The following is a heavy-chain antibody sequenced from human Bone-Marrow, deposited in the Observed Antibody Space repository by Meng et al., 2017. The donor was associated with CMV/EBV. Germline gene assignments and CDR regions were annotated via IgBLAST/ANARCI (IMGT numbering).Heavy chain of an antibody. Sequence: GESLKISCAASGFTFSDYYMSWIRQAPGKGLEWVSYISSSGSTIYYADSVKGRFTISRDNAKNSLYLQMNSLRGEDTAVFYCARGRRSGSNWFDSWGQGTLVTVSS. J-gene: IGHJ5*01. CDR2: ISSSGSTI. V-gene: IGHV3-11*04. D-gene: IGHD3-3*01. CDR1: GFTFSDYY. CDR3: ARGRRSGSNWFDS.